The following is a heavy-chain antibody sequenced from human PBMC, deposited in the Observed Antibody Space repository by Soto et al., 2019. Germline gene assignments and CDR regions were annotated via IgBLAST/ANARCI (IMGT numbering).Heavy chain of an antibody. J-gene: IGHJ6*02. CDR3: ARDVAPPATEDYYYYGMDV. Sequence: PGGSLRLSCAASGFTFRSYWMSWVRQAPGKGLEWVANIKQDGSEKYYVDSVKGRFTISRDNAKNSLYLQMNSLRAEDTAVYYCARDVAPPATEDYYYYGMDVWGQGTTVTVSS. V-gene: IGHV3-7*05. CDR1: GFTFRSYW. D-gene: IGHD5-12*01. CDR2: IKQDGSEK.